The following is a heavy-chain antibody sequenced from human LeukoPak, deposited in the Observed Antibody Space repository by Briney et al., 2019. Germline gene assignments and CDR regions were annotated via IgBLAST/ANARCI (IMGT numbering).Heavy chain of an antibody. D-gene: IGHD6-19*01. Sequence: GGSLRLSCAASGFTFSSYEMNWVRQAPGKGLKWVSYISRSGSTIYYADSVKGRFTISRDNSKNSLYRQMDSLRAEDTAVYYCARENTGRYGAYFDYWGQGTLVTVSS. CDR1: GFTFSSYE. CDR3: ARENTGRYGAYFDY. V-gene: IGHV3-48*03. CDR2: ISRSGSTI. J-gene: IGHJ4*02.